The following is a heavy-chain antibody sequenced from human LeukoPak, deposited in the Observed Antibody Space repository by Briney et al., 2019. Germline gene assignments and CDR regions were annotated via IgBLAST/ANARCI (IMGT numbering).Heavy chain of an antibody. D-gene: IGHD2-15*01. J-gene: IGHJ4*02. CDR1: GYSFNSYW. CDR2: IYPGDSDT. CDR3: ARACYCGGGSCKLEY. V-gene: IGHV5-51*01. Sequence: GESLKISCQGSGYSFNSYWIAWVRRMPGKGLEWMGIIYPGDSDTRYSPSFRGQITISADKSINTAYLRWSSLKASDAAMYYCARACYCGGGSCKLEYWGQGTLVTVSS.